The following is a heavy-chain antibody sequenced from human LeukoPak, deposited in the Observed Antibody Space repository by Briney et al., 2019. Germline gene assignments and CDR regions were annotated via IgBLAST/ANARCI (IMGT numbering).Heavy chain of an antibody. J-gene: IGHJ6*03. CDR2: ITSGSTYI. CDR1: GFTFSSYS. V-gene: IGHV3-21*01. D-gene: IGHD2-15*01. Sequence: GGSLRLSCAASGFTFSSYSMNWVRQAPVKGPEWVSSITSGSTYIYYADSVKGRFTISRDNAKNSLYLQMNSLRAEDTALYYCARVHGGFYYMDVGGKGTSVTVSS. CDR3: ARVHGGFYYMDV.